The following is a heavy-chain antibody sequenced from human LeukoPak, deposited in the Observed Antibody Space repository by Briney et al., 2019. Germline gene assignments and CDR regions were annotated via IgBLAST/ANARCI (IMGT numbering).Heavy chain of an antibody. CDR2: INEDETGK. V-gene: IGHV3-7*01. CDR1: GFSVSNFW. CDR3: ATDAFSYPNT. D-gene: IGHD3-16*01. J-gene: IGHJ5*02. Sequence: GGSLRLSCTGSGFSVSNFWMAWVRQAPGKGLEWVANINEDETGKYYVDSVKGRFTISRDNAKNSLFLQMNSVRVEDTAVYYCATDAFSYPNTWGQGTQVTVPS.